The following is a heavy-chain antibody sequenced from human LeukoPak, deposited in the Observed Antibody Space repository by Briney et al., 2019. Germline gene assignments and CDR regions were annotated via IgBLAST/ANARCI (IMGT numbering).Heavy chain of an antibody. Sequence: PSETLSLTCSVSGGFNTHYYWTWMRQPPGKGLELIGYIYHSGSTKYNPPLNSRVSISVDTSKNHFSLKLSSVTAADTAVYYCARGQWLPVFDFWGQGILVTVSS. CDR3: ARGQWLPVFDF. D-gene: IGHD3-22*01. CDR1: GGFNTHYY. CDR2: IYHSGST. J-gene: IGHJ4*02. V-gene: IGHV4-59*01.